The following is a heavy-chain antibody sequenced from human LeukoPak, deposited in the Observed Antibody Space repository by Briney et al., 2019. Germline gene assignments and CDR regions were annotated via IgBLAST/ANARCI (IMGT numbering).Heavy chain of an antibody. V-gene: IGHV1-46*01. CDR3: ARDLGGTGDYDAKYGMDV. CDR1: GYTFTSYY. D-gene: IGHD4-17*01. Sequence: ASVKVSCKASGYTFTSYYMHWVRQAPGQGLECMGIINPSGGSTSYAQKFQGRVTMTRDTSTSTVYMELSSLRSEDTAVYYCARDLGGTGDYDAKYGMDVWGQGTTVTVSS. CDR2: INPSGGST. J-gene: IGHJ6*02.